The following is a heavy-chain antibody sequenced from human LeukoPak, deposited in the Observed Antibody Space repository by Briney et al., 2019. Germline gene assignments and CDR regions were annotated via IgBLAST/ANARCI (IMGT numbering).Heavy chain of an antibody. CDR1: GGSISSGDYY. CDR2: IYYSGSP. D-gene: IGHD4-23*01. CDR3: ARHVLRWYYFDY. J-gene: IGHJ4*02. Sequence: PSETLSLTCTVSGGSISSGDYYWSWVRQPPGKGLEWIGYIYYSGSPYYNPSLKSRLTISIDTSKNQFSLKLSSVTAADTAVYYCARHVLRWYYFDYWGQGTLVTVSS. V-gene: IGHV4-30-4*01.